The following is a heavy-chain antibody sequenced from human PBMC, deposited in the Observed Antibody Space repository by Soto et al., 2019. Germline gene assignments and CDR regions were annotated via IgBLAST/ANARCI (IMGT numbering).Heavy chain of an antibody. V-gene: IGHV4-61*01. CDR3: ARGHPLRYFDWTAPRPYYYGMDV. Sequence: SETLSLTCTVSGGSVSSGSYYWSWIRQPPGKGLEWIGEINHSGSTNYNPSLKSRVTISVDTSKNQFSLKLSSVTAADTAVYYCARGHPLRYFDWTAPRPYYYGMDVWGQGTTVTVSS. CDR1: GGSVSSGSYY. J-gene: IGHJ6*02. D-gene: IGHD3-9*01. CDR2: INHSGST.